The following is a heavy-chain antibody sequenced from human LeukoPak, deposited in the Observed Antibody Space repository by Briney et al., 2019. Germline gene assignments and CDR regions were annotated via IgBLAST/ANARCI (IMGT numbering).Heavy chain of an antibody. CDR3: ARQSGSSTWSSDY. V-gene: IGHV4-39*01. J-gene: IGHJ4*02. D-gene: IGHD6-13*01. Sequence: SETLSLTCTVSGGSISSSSYYWGWIRQPPGKGLEWIGSIYYSGSTYYNPSLKSRVTISVDTSKNQLSLKLSSVTAADTAVYYCARQSGSSTWSSDYWGQGTLVTVSS. CDR2: IYYSGST. CDR1: GGSISSSSYY.